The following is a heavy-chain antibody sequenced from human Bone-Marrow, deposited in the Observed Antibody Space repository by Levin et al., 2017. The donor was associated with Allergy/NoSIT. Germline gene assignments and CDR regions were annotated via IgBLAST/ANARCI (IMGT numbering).Heavy chain of an antibody. V-gene: IGHV3-13*01. CDR1: GFAFSSYD. CDR3: AREVVQGPPTRTHSD. CDR2: IGTGGDT. Sequence: SCAASGFAFSSYDMHWVRQATGKGLEWVSVIGTGGDTYYPGSVKGRFTISRDNAKKSLYLEINSLRADDTAIYYCAREVVQGPPTRTHSDWGQGTLVTVSS. D-gene: IGHD3-10*01. J-gene: IGHJ4*02.